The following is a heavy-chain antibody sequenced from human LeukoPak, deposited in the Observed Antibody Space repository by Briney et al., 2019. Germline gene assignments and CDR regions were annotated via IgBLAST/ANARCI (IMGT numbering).Heavy chain of an antibody. CDR3: AGVSESGWYYFDY. J-gene: IGHJ4*02. D-gene: IGHD6-19*01. CDR1: GFTFSSYE. CDR2: ISTSGRTI. V-gene: IGHV3-48*03. Sequence: PGGSLRLSCAASGFTFSSYEMNRVRQAPGKGLEWVSYISTSGRTIYYADSVKGRFTISRDNAKNSLYLQMNSLRAEDTAVYYCAGVSESGWYYFDYWGQGTLVTVSS.